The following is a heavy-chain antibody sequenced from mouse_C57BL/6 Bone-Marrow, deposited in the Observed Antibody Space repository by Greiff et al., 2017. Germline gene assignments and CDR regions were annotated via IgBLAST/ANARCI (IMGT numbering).Heavy chain of an antibody. Sequence: QVQLQQSGAELVRPGASVTLSCKASGYTFTDYEMHWVKQTPVHGLEWIGAIDPETGGTAYNQKFKGKAILTADKAASTAYMELRSLTSEDSAVYYWTLYGSYYVDYWGQGTTLTVSS. D-gene: IGHD1-1*01. CDR2: IDPETGGT. CDR3: TLYGSYYVDY. J-gene: IGHJ2*01. CDR1: GYTFTDYE. V-gene: IGHV1-15*01.